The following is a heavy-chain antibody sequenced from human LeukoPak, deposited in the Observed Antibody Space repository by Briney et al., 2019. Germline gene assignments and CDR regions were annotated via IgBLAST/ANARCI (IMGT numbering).Heavy chain of an antibody. Sequence: ASVKVSCKASGYTFTGYHMHWVRQAPGQRLEWMGWINAGNGNTKYSQKFQGRVTITRDTSASTAYMELSSLRSEDTAVYYCARDYGGNSGYLDYWGQGTLVTVSS. CDR2: INAGNGNT. CDR3: ARDYGGNSGYLDY. J-gene: IGHJ4*02. V-gene: IGHV1-3*01. D-gene: IGHD4-23*01. CDR1: GYTFTGYH.